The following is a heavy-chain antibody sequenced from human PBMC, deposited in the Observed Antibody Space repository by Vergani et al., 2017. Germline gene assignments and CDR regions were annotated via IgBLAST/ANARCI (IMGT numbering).Heavy chain of an antibody. CDR3: ARDRGWVTISCYFSVAFYY. Sequence: QVQLVESGGGVVQPGRSLRLSCAASGFSFSSFGFHWVRQAPGKGLEWVAFIHYDGSHEYYIDSVKGRFTISRDNSKNTLILKMNGLRAEDTAVYYCARDRGWVTISCYFSVAFYYWGLGTLVSVSS. V-gene: IGHV3-33*01. CDR1: GFSFSSFG. CDR2: IHYDGSHE. J-gene: IGHJ4*02. D-gene: IGHD2-2*01.